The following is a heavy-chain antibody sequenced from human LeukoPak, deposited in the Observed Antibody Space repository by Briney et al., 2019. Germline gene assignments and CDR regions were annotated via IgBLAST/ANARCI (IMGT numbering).Heavy chain of an antibody. D-gene: IGHD3-22*01. CDR3: ARDGLYYYDSSGYYRYQFDY. CDR2: INHSGST. Sequence: SETLSLTCAVYGGSFSGYYWSWIRQPPGKGLEWIGEINHSGSTNYNPSLKSRVTISVDTPKNQFSLKLSSVTAADTAVYYCARDGLYYYDSSGYYRYQFDYWGQGTLVTVSS. J-gene: IGHJ4*02. V-gene: IGHV4-34*01. CDR1: GGSFSGYY.